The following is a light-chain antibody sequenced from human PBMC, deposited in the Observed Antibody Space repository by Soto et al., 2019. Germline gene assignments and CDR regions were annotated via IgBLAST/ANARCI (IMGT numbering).Light chain of an antibody. CDR3: MSYSSTFTLDV. Sequence: QSVLTQPASVSGSPGQSITMSCTGSDRDVGGYNYVSWYQHHPGKAPKLIIYDVINRPSGISNRFSGSKSGDTATLTISGLQAEDEADYYCMSYSSTFTLDVFGTGTKVTVL. J-gene: IGLJ1*01. CDR1: DRDVGGYNY. CDR2: DVI. V-gene: IGLV2-14*01.